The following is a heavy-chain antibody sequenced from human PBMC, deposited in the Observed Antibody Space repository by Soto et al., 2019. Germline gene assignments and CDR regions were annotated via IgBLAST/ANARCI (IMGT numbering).Heavy chain of an antibody. D-gene: IGHD1-26*01. CDR1: GFIFTNYG. J-gene: IGHJ5*02. CDR2: IWSDGSNE. V-gene: IGHV3-33*01. Sequence: PGGSLRLSCAASGFIFTNYGFHWVRQAPGKGLEWVAVIWSDGSNEDYVGSVKGRFTVSRDNSKNTVYLQMNDLKVDDTADYYCARAMGHLERDWFDPWGQGTLVTVSS. CDR3: ARAMGHLERDWFDP.